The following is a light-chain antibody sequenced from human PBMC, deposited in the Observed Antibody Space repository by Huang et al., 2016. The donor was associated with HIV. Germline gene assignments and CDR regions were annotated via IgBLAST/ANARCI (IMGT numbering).Light chain of an antibody. V-gene: IGKV3D-11*02. CDR3: QQRNNWPLT. CDR2: GAS. J-gene: IGKJ4*01. Sequence: ELVLTQSPATLSFSPGERATLSCRASQSVSSYLAWYQQKPGQAPRLRIYGASNRATGIPARFSGSGPVTDFTLTISSLEPEYFAVYYCQQRNNWPLTFGGGTKVEIK. CDR1: QSVSSY.